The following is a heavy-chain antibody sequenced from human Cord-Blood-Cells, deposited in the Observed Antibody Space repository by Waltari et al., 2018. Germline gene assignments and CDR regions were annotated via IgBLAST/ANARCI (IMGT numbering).Heavy chain of an antibody. V-gene: IGHV4-39*01. Sequence: LQLQESGPGLVKPSEPLSLSCTVSGGALSSSSYYWGRIRPPPGTGVEWIGSIYYSGSTYYNPSLKSRVTISVDTSKNQFSLKLSSVTAADTAVYYCARRATVVTPGAFDIWGQGTMVTVSS. CDR2: IYYSGST. CDR3: ARRATVVTPGAFDI. CDR1: GGALSSSSYY. J-gene: IGHJ3*02. D-gene: IGHD4-17*01.